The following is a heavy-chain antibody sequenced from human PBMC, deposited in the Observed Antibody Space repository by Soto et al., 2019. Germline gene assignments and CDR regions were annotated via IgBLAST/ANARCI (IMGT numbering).Heavy chain of an antibody. Sequence: SETLSLTCAVSGYSISSGYYWGWIRQPPGKGLEWIGRIYHSGSTYCNPSLKSRVTISVDTSKNQFSLKLSSVTAADTAVYYCARDSTRGSSGSSNWFDPWGQGTLVTVSS. CDR3: ARDSTRGSSGSSNWFDP. CDR1: GYSISSGYY. V-gene: IGHV4-38-2*02. J-gene: IGHJ5*02. CDR2: IYHSGST. D-gene: IGHD6-19*01.